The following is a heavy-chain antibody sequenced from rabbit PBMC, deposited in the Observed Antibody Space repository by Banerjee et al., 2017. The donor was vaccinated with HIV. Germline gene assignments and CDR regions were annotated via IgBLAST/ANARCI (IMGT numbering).Heavy chain of an antibody. CDR3: ARGAGGGGYGLNL. CDR1: GFSFSRTYW. D-gene: IGHD1-1*01. J-gene: IGHJ4*01. Sequence: QEQLVESGGDLVKPEGSLTLTCTASGFSFSRTYWISWVRQAPGKGLEWIGCIYGGSSDSTYYATWAKGRFTISKTSSTTVTLQMTSLTAADTATYFCARGAGGGGYGLNLWGPGTLVTVS. CDR2: IYGGSSDST. V-gene: IGHV1S45*01.